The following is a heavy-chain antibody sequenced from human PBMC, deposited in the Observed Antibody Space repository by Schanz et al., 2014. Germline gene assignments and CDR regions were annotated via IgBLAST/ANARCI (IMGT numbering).Heavy chain of an antibody. Sequence: QVQLVQSGAEVKKPGASVKVSCKASGYTFSSYGITWVRQAPGQGLEWMGWINGYNGHTLYAQKFQGRVTMTTDTSTSTSYMELRSLRSDDTALYYCTRGGYSYALSAFDIWGQGTLVTVSS. CDR1: GYTFSSYG. V-gene: IGHV1-18*01. CDR3: TRGGYSYALSAFDI. J-gene: IGHJ4*02. D-gene: IGHD5-18*01. CDR2: INGYNGHT.